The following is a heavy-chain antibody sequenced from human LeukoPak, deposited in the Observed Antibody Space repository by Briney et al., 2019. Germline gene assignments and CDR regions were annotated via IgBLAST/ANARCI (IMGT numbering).Heavy chain of an antibody. CDR3: ARGRGSGSGWRRFDY. J-gene: IGHJ4*02. Sequence: ASVKVSCKASGYTFTSYDINWVRQATGQGLEWMGWMNPNSGNTGYAQKFQGRVTMTRDTSISTAYMELSSLTSKDSAVYYCARGRGSGSGWRRFDYWGQGTLVTVSS. CDR1: GYTFTSYD. D-gene: IGHD6-19*01. CDR2: MNPNSGNT. V-gene: IGHV1-8*01.